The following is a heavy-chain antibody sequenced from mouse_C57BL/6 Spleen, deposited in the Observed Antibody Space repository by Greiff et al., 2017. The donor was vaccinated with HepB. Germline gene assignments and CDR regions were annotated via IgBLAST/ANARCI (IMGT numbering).Heavy chain of an antibody. CDR1: GYAFSSSW. D-gene: IGHD2-2*01. V-gene: IGHV1-82*01. Sequence: VQLQQSGPELVKPGASVKISCKASGYAFSSSWMNWVKQRPGKGLEWIGRIYPGDGDTNYNGKFKGKATLTADKSSSTAYMQLSSLTSEDSAVYFCARGGYASFDYWGHSTTLTVSS. CDR3: ARGGYASFDY. J-gene: IGHJ2*01. CDR2: IYPGDGDT.